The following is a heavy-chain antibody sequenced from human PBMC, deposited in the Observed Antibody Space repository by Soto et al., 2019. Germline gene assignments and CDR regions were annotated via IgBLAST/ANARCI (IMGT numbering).Heavy chain of an antibody. CDR2: IWYDGSNK. CDR3: ARDTIHPVWGSYPLNAFNI. D-gene: IGHD3-16*01. Sequence: QVQLVESGGGVVQPGRSLRLSCAASGFTFSSYGMHWVHQAPGKGLEWVAVIWYDGSNKYYADSVKGRFNISRDNSKNTLYLQKNSLRAEDTAVYYCARDTIHPVWGSYPLNAFNIWGQGTMVTVSS. CDR1: GFTFSSYG. V-gene: IGHV3-33*01. J-gene: IGHJ3*02.